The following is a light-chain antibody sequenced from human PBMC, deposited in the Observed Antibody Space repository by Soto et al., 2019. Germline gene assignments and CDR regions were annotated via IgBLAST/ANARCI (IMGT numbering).Light chain of an antibody. CDR1: SSDVGGYNY. V-gene: IGLV2-8*01. Sequence: QSVLTQPPSASGSPGQSVAISFTGTSSDVGGYNYVSWYQQYPGKAPKLIMYEVTKRPSGVPDRFSGSKSGNTASLTVSGLQAEDEADYYCCSYVGSNNYVFGTGTKVTVL. CDR2: EVT. CDR3: CSYVGSNNYV. J-gene: IGLJ1*01.